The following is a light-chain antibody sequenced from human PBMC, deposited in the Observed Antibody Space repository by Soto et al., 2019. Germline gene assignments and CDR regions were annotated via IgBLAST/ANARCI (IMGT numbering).Light chain of an antibody. V-gene: IGKV1-5*01. Sequence: IHMTHSPSTLSASVGYRVTITFRASQSISSWLAWYQQKPGKAPKLLIYDASSLESGVPSRFSGSGSGTEFTLTISSLQPDDFATYYCQQSDSTPYTFGQGTKV. CDR3: QQSDSTPYT. J-gene: IGKJ2*01. CDR2: DAS. CDR1: QSISSW.